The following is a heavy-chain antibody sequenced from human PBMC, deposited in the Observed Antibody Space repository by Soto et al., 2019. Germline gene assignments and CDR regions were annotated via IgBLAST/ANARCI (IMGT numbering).Heavy chain of an antibody. CDR2: ISPFCGTA. D-gene: IGHD1-20*01. V-gene: IGHV1-69*13. J-gene: IGHJ4*02. CDR1: VCTFSRYA. CDR3: SSFGKTYKTDYYFDY. Sequence: SVKVSRKASVCTFSRYAISCVRLAPRQAREWMGGISPFCGTANHAQKLQARVTITADETTGTAYIYLSSLRSEDTAEYYRSSFGKTYKTDYYFDYWGQGTLVTVSS.